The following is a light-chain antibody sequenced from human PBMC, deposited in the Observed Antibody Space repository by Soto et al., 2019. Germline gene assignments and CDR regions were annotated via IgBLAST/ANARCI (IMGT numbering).Light chain of an antibody. V-gene: IGLV1-47*01. CDR2: RID. CDR1: SSNIGYNY. CDR3: AAWDDSLSGWV. Sequence: QSVLTQPPSASGTPGQRVTISGSGTSSNIGYNYVYWYQQLPGTAPKLVIYRIDQRPSGVPDRFSGSKSGTSASLAISGCRCEDEADYYCAAWDDSLSGWVFGGGTKLTV. J-gene: IGLJ3*02.